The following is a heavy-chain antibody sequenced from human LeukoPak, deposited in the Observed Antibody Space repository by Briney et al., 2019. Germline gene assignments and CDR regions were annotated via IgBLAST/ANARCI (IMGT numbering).Heavy chain of an antibody. D-gene: IGHD3-10*02. J-gene: IGHJ3*02. CDR2: IYHSGST. CDR1: GYSISSGYY. Sequence: SETLSLTCAVSGYSISSGYYWGCIRQPPGKGLEWIGSIYHSGSTYYNPSLKSRATISVDTSKNQFSLKLSSVTAAVLGLYYCARYVLGAGWLDAFDIWGQGTMVTVSS. CDR3: ARYVLGAGWLDAFDI. V-gene: IGHV4-38-2*01.